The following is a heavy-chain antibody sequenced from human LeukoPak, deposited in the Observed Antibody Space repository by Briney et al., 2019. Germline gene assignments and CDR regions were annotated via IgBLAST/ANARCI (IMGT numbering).Heavy chain of an antibody. V-gene: IGHV3-7*01. CDR3: ARDWGHYDY. CDR2: IKEDGREK. CDR1: GFTFSSYW. D-gene: IGHD3-16*01. Sequence: GGSLRLSWAASGFTFSSYWMTWVRQSPGGWLEWVADIKEDGREKYYVDSVKGRFTISRDNAKNSLYLQMNSLRAEDTAVYYRARDWGHYDYWGQGTLVTVSS. J-gene: IGHJ4*02.